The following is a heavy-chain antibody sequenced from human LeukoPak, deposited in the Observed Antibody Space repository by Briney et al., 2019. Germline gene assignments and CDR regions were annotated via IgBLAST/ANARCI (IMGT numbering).Heavy chain of an antibody. CDR3: ARDKSGSYSPPAY. CDR1: GYPFTGYY. D-gene: IGHD1-26*01. V-gene: IGHV1-2*06. Sequence: ASVKVSCKASGYPFTGYYVHWVRQAPGQGLEWMGRINPNSGGTNYAQKFQGRVTMTRDTSISTTYMDLSSLISDDTAVYYCARDKSGSYSPPAYWGQGTLVTVSS. J-gene: IGHJ4*02. CDR2: INPNSGGT.